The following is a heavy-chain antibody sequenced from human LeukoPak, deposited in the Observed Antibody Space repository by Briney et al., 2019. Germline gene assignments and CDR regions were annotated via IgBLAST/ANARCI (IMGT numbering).Heavy chain of an antibody. CDR2: IKQQGSER. V-gene: IGHV3-7*05. CDR3: ARDGLPFDF. J-gene: IGHJ4*02. Sequence: GGSLRLSCAASGFTFSSYWMNWVRQAPGKGLEWVANIKQQGSERYYVDSVRGRFTISRDDAKNSLYLQMNSLRAEDTAVYYCARDGLPFDFWGQGTLVTVSS. D-gene: IGHD3/OR15-3a*01. CDR1: GFTFSSYW.